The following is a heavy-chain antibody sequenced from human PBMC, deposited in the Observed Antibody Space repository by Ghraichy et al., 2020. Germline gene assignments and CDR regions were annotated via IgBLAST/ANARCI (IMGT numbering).Heavy chain of an antibody. D-gene: IGHD2-15*01. Sequence: GGSLRLSCAASGFTFSSYAMSWVRQAPGKGLEWVSAISGSGSSTYYADSVKGRFTISRDNSKNTLYLQMNSLRAEDTAVYYCAKVWGYCSDGTCYYWGQGALVTVSS. CDR1: GFTFSSYA. J-gene: IGHJ4*02. CDR2: ISGSGSST. CDR3: AKVWGYCSDGTCYY. V-gene: IGHV3-23*01.